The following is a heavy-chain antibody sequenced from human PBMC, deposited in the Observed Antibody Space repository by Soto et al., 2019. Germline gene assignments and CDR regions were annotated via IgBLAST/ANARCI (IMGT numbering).Heavy chain of an antibody. J-gene: IGHJ4*02. Sequence: SETLSLTCNVTGDSIKTHYWSWIRQAPGKGLEWIGYIYYSGSTLYNPSLKRRVTISADTAKNQFSLRLTSLTAADTAVYYCASGWRAAFDNWGQGTLVTVSS. CDR1: GDSIKTHY. V-gene: IGHV4-59*11. D-gene: IGHD2-2*03. CDR2: IYYSGST. CDR3: ASGWRAAFDN.